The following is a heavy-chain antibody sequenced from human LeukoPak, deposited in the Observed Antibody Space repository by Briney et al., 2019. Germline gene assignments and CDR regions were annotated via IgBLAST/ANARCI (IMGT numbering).Heavy chain of an antibody. V-gene: IGHV5-51*01. CDR2: IYPCDSDT. Sequence: GESLKISFKGSGYSFTNYWIGWVRQMPGKGVEWMGIIYPCDSDTRYSPSFQGQVTISADKSIRTAYLQWSSLKASDAAIYYCARHDHYYAMDVWGQGTTVTVSS. CDR1: GYSFTNYW. CDR3: ARHDHYYAMDV. J-gene: IGHJ6*02.